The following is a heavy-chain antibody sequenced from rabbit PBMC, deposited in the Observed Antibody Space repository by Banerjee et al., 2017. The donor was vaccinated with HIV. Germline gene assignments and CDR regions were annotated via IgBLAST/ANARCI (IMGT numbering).Heavy chain of an antibody. J-gene: IGHJ3*01. CDR3: ARGSGAAGDDGL. CDR2: IDAGSSGSI. D-gene: IGHD2-1*01. CDR1: GFSFSSSYW. V-gene: IGHV1S40*01. Sequence: QSLEESGGDLVKPGASLTLTCTASGFSFSSSYWICWVRQAPGKGLEWIACIDAGSSGSIYYASWAKGRFTISKTSSTTVTLQMTSLTAADTATYFCARGSGAAGDDGLWGQGTLVTVS.